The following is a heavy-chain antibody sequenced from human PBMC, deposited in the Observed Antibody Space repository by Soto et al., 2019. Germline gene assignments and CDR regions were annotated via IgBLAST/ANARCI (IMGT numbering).Heavy chain of an antibody. Sequence: ASVKVSCKASGYTFTSYGISWVRQAPGQGLEWMGWISAYNGNTNYAQKLQGRVTMTTDTSTSTAYMELRSLRSDDTAVYYCAREDYCSGGSCYSVVNWFDPWGQGTLVTVSS. J-gene: IGHJ5*02. CDR2: ISAYNGNT. D-gene: IGHD2-15*01. CDR3: AREDYCSGGSCYSVVNWFDP. CDR1: GYTFTSYG. V-gene: IGHV1-18*01.